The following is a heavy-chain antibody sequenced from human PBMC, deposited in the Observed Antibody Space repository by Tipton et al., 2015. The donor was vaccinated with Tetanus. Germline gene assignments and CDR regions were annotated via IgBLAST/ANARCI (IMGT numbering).Heavy chain of an antibody. CDR2: IWYDGSNK. D-gene: IGHD5-12*01. CDR1: GFTFRSYG. Sequence: SGFTFRSYGMHWVRQAPGKGLEWVALIWYDGSNKNYADSVKGRFTISRDNAKNTLFLQMNNLRGDDTAVYYCVRGGSGYGNFDSWGQGTLVTVSS. V-gene: IGHV3-33*01. J-gene: IGHJ4*02. CDR3: VRGGSGYGNFDS.